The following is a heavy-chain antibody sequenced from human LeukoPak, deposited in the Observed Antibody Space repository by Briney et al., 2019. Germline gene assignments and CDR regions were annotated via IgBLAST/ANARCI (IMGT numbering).Heavy chain of an antibody. V-gene: IGHV1-69*05. D-gene: IGHD6-6*01. CDR1: GGTFSSYA. CDR2: IIPIFGTA. Sequence: SVKVSCKASGGTFSSYAISWVRQAPGQGLEWMGGIIPIFGTANYAQKFQGRVTITTDESTSTAYMELSSLRSDDTAVYYCARGVEYSSSGFDYWGQGTLVTVSS. CDR3: ARGVEYSSSGFDY. J-gene: IGHJ4*02.